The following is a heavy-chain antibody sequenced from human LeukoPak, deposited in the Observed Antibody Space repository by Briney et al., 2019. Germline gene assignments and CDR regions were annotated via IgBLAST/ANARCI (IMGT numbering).Heavy chain of an antibody. V-gene: IGHV3-21*01. D-gene: IGHD2-2*01. CDR3: ARVVTPYCSSASCYFDGMDV. CDR2: ISSSSSYI. Sequence: GGSLRLSCAASGFTFSSYSMNWVRQAPGKGLEWVSSISSSSSYIYYADSVKGRFTISRDNAKNSLYLQMNSLRAEDTAVYYCARVVTPYCSSASCYFDGMDVWGQGTTVTVSS. CDR1: GFTFSSYS. J-gene: IGHJ6*02.